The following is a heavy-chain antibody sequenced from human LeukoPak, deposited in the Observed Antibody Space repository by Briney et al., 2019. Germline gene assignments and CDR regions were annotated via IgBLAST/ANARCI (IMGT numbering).Heavy chain of an antibody. CDR2: TSAYNGNT. CDR1: GYTFTSYG. J-gene: IGHJ4*02. Sequence: ASVKVSCKASGYTFTSYGISWVRQAPGQGLEWMGWTSAYNGNTNYAQKLQGRVTMTTDTSTSTAYMELRSLRSDDTAVYYCARVKVLRFLEWFTTPDYWGQGTLVTVSS. V-gene: IGHV1-18*01. D-gene: IGHD3-3*01. CDR3: ARVKVLRFLEWFTTPDY.